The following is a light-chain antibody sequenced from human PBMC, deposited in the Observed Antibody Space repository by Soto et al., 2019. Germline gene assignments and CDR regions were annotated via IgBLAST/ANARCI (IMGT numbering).Light chain of an antibody. J-gene: IGKJ2*01. CDR1: QSVSSN. Sequence: EIVMTQSPATLSVSPGERATLSCRASQSVSSNLAWYQQKPGQAPRLLIYGASTRATGMPARFSGSGSGTEFTITISSLQPEDFAVYYCQQYNKWPPYTFGQGTKLEIK. CDR2: GAS. V-gene: IGKV3-15*01. CDR3: QQYNKWPPYT.